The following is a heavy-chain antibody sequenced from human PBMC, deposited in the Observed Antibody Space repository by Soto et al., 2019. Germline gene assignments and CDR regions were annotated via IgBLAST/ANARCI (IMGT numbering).Heavy chain of an antibody. D-gene: IGHD3-3*01. Sequence: EVQLLESGGGLVQPGGSLRLSCAASGFTFTTYAMSWVRQAPGKGLEWVSTISRSGGSTYYGDSVRGRFIISRDNSKKTLDLQMNSLRAEDTAVYYCAKAPELDFFDYWGQGTLVTVSS. J-gene: IGHJ4*02. CDR1: GFTFTTYA. V-gene: IGHV3-23*01. CDR3: AKAPELDFFDY. CDR2: ISRSGGST.